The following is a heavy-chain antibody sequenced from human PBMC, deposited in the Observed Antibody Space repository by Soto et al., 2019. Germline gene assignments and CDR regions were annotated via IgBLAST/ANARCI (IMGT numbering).Heavy chain of an antibody. D-gene: IGHD3-16*01. Sequence: QVQLVESGGGVVQPGRSLRLSCAASGFTFSSYGMHWVRQAPGKGLEWVAFIWHDGGNKFYAESRKGLFTISRDNSKNTLYLQTTSLSAEDTAMYYCARDGDVNTGFGKDYWGQGTLVTVSS. V-gene: IGHV3-33*01. J-gene: IGHJ4*02. CDR1: GFTFSSYG. CDR3: ARDGDVNTGFGKDY. CDR2: IWHDGGNK.